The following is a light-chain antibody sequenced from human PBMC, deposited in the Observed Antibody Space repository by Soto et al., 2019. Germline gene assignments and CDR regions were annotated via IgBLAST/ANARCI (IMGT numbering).Light chain of an antibody. CDR1: QSFSSTY. CDR2: GAS. Sequence: EIVLTQSPGTLSLSPGERATLSCRASQSFSSTYLVWYQQKPGQAPRLLIFGASSRATGIPDRFSGSVSGTDFTVTISRLEPEDFAVYYCQQYGSSPYTFGQGTKLEIK. V-gene: IGKV3-20*01. CDR3: QQYGSSPYT. J-gene: IGKJ2*01.